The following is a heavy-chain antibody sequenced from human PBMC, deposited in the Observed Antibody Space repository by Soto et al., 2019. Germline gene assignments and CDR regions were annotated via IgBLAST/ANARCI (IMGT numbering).Heavy chain of an antibody. D-gene: IGHD1-1*01. CDR1: RFTFSTYE. CDR3: AKDKPGTTAFDI. J-gene: IGHJ3*02. CDR2: ISSSGNTV. Sequence: GGSLRLSCAASRFTFSTYEMHWVRQAPGKGLEWVSYISSSGNTVYYADSVKGRFTISRDNTRNSLYLQMNSLRAEDTAVYYCAKDKPGTTAFDIWGRGTLVTVSS. V-gene: IGHV3-48*03.